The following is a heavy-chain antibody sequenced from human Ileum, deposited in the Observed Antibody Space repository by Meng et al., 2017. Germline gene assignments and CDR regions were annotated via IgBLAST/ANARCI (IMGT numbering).Heavy chain of an antibody. J-gene: IGHJ4*02. Sequence: QVPLQDSAPRFVMPSGNLSLHCAGSGTWWSWVRQHPGKGLEWIGEIFQSGRTNYNPSLKSRVTISIDKSKSQISLQLSAVTAADTAVYSCATSNDRDVYYLGYWGQGTLVTVSS. CDR3: ATSNDRDVYYLGY. D-gene: IGHD3-22*01. CDR2: IFQSGRT. CDR1: GTW. V-gene: IGHV4-4*02.